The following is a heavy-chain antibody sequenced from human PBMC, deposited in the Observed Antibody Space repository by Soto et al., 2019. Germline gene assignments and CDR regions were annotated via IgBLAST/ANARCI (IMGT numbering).Heavy chain of an antibody. J-gene: IGHJ4*02. CDR1: GFSFSSSA. CDR2: LSGGGRNT. Sequence: EMQLLESGGGLVQPGGSLRVSCAASGFSFSSSAMGWVRQAPGKGLEWVSSLSGGGRNTYYADSVKGRFTVSRDNSKNTLFLQMNSPRPEDTAVYYCVKASGYCSADNCFSSLFDFWGQGTLVTVSS. V-gene: IGHV3-23*01. D-gene: IGHD2-15*01. CDR3: VKASGYCSADNCFSSLFDF.